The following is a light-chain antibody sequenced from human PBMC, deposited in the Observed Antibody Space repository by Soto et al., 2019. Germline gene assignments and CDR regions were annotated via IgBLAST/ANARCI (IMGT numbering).Light chain of an antibody. CDR1: QSVSSS. CDR3: QQYGSSPRT. CDR2: DAS. Sequence: EVVLTQSPATLSLSPGATATLSCGASQSVSSSLAWYQQKPGQAPRLLIYDASSRATGIPARFSGSGSGTDFTLTISSLEPEDFAVYYCQQYGSSPRTFGQGTKVDIK. J-gene: IGKJ1*01. V-gene: IGKV3-11*01.